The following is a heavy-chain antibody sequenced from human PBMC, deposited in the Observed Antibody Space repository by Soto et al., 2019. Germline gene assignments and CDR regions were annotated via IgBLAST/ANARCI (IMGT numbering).Heavy chain of an antibody. CDR2: ISGSGHAT. Sequence: EVKLLESGGGLFPPGASATLSCLTSGFVFDNYAMSWVRQSPGRGLEWLAAISGSGHATYYTQSVQGRFVISRDKSKKTVSLQMNNLRAGDTAVYYCAKGRYFDSSGGCANYWGLGTLVTVSS. CDR3: AKGRYFDSSGGCANY. D-gene: IGHD3-22*01. J-gene: IGHJ4*02. V-gene: IGHV3-23*01. CDR1: GFVFDNYA.